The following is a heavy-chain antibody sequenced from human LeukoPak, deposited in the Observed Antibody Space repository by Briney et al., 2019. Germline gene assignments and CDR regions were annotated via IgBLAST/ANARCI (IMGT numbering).Heavy chain of an antibody. CDR1: RFTFSDYW. J-gene: IGHJ3*02. Sequence: GGSLRLSCAASRFTFSDYWMHWVRQAPGKGLVWVSRINSYASKQSYADSVQGRFTISRDKAKNTLYLQMNSLRVEDTALYYCARETREAGSGDHQTDSFDIWGQGTMVSVSS. D-gene: IGHD2-15*01. V-gene: IGHV3-74*01. CDR2: INSYASKQ. CDR3: ARETREAGSGDHQTDSFDI.